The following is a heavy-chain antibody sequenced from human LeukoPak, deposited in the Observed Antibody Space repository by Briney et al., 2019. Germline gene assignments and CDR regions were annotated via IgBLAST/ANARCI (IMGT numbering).Heavy chain of an antibody. V-gene: IGHV3-74*01. J-gene: IGHJ4*02. CDR2: INSDGSST. CDR1: GFTFSSYW. CDR3: ARVEGTTWYNF. Sequence: PGGSLRLSCAASGFTFSSYWMHWVRQAPGKGLVWVSRINSDGSSTSYADSVKGRFTISRDNAKSSLYLQMNSLRAEDTAVYYCARVEGTTWYNFWGQGTLVTVSS. D-gene: IGHD1-1*01.